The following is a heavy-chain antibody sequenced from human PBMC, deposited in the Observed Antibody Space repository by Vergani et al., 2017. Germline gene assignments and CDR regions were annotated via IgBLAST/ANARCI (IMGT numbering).Heavy chain of an antibody. J-gene: IGHJ4*02. Sequence: QVQLVQSGAEVKKPGSSVKVSCKASGGTFSSYAISWVRQAPGQGLEWMGGIIPIFGTANYAQKFQGRVTITADESTSTAYMELSSLRSEDTAVYYCARQRDSSSPSGYYFDYWGQGTLVTVSS. CDR1: GGTFSSYA. D-gene: IGHD6-6*01. V-gene: IGHV1-69*01. CDR2: IIPIFGTA. CDR3: ARQRDSSSPSGYYFDY.